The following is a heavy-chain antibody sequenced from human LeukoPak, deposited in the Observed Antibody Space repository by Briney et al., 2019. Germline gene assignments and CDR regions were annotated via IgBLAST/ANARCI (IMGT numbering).Heavy chain of an antibody. V-gene: IGHV3-21*01. CDR1: GFTFSTYG. CDR3: AKDAWFDY. CDR2: IGSSRSYI. J-gene: IGHJ5*01. Sequence: PGGSLRLSCAASGFTFSTYGMTWVRQAPGRGLEWVSSIGSSRSYIYYTDSVKGRFTISRDNAKNSLYLQMNSLRAEDTAVYYCAKDAWFDYWGKGTLVTVSS.